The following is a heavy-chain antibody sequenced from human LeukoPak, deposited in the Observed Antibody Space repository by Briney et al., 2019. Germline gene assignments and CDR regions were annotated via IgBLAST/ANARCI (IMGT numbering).Heavy chain of an antibody. D-gene: IGHD4-17*01. Sequence: SETLSLTCTVSGYSLSSVYYWGWIRQPPGKGLGWFGSIFHGGSTYYNPSLKRRGTISVDTSKNQFSMKLSSVTAADTAVYYCARVVSGDYLSYYYYYYMDVCGKGTTVTVSS. J-gene: IGHJ6*03. CDR2: IFHGGST. CDR3: ARVVSGDYLSYYYYYYMDV. CDR1: GYSLSSVYY. V-gene: IGHV4-38-2*02.